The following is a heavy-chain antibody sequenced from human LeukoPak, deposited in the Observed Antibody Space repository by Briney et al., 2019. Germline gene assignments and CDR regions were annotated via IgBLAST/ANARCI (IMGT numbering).Heavy chain of an antibody. Sequence: GGSLRLSCAASGFTFSTFWMHWVRQAPGKGLVWVSRITSDGSSTVYADSVKGRFTISRDNAKNTLYLQMNSLRADDTAVYYCARSEYSSTWYGDYYYYYMDVWGKGTTVTVSS. CDR3: ARSEYSSTWYGDYYYYYMDV. D-gene: IGHD6-13*01. CDR1: GFTFSTFW. J-gene: IGHJ6*03. V-gene: IGHV3-74*01. CDR2: ITSDGSST.